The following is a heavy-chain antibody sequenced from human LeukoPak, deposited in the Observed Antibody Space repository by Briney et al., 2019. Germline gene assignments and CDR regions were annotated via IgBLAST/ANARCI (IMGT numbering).Heavy chain of an antibody. CDR3: AKDLLVLRYFDWLLSGLDY. J-gene: IGHJ4*02. D-gene: IGHD3-9*01. CDR1: GFTFSSYA. V-gene: IGHV3-23*01. Sequence: GGSLRLSCAASGFTFSSYAMSWVRQAPGKGLEWVSAISGSGGSTYYADSVKGRFTISRDNSKSTLYLQMNSLRAEDTAVYYCAKDLLVLRYFDWLLSGLDYWGPGTLVTVSS. CDR2: ISGSGGST.